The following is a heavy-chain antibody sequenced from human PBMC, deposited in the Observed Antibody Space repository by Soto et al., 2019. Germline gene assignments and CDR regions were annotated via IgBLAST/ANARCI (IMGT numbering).Heavy chain of an antibody. CDR3: ARAMVRGKNYYGMDV. Sequence: PGESLKISCRGSGYDFTRYWIGWVRQMPGEGLEWVAIIYPGDSITKYDSNTRYSPSFQGQVTISVDKSISTAHLQWSSLKASDTAMYYCARAMVRGKNYYGMDVWGQGTTVTVSS. CDR1: GYDFTRYW. V-gene: IGHV5-51*01. J-gene: IGHJ6*02. D-gene: IGHD3-10*01. CDR2: IYPGDSITKYDSNT.